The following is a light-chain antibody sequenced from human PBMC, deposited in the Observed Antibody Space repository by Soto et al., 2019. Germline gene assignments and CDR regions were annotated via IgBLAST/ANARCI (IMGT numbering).Light chain of an antibody. CDR1: QDISSY. V-gene: IGKV1-16*02. Sequence: DIQMTQSPSSLSASVGDRVTITCRASQDISSYLAWFQQKPGKAPKFLIYAASSLQSGVPSKFSVSGSGTDYTLTISSLQPEDFATNSCQQYNNHPLTVGGGTEVEIK. J-gene: IGKJ4*01. CDR3: QQYNNHPLT. CDR2: AAS.